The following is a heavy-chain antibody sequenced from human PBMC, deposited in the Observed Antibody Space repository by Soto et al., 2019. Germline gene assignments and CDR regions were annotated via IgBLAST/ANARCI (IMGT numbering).Heavy chain of an antibody. Sequence: EVQLLESGGGLVQPGGSLRLSCAASGFTFSSYAMSWVRQAPGKGLEWVSAISGSGGSTYYAVSVKGRFTISRDNSKNTLYLQMNSLRAEDTAVYYCAKPRRQQLEIDYWGQGTLVTVSS. D-gene: IGHD6-13*01. CDR1: GFTFSSYA. CDR2: ISGSGGST. J-gene: IGHJ4*02. CDR3: AKPRRQQLEIDY. V-gene: IGHV3-23*01.